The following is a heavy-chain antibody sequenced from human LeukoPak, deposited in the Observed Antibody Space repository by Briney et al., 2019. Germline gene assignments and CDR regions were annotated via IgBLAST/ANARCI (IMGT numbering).Heavy chain of an antibody. Sequence: ASVKVFCTASGYTFTGYYNHWVRHPPGPGHELMGWINPNSGGTNYAQKFQGRVTMTRDTSISTAYMELSRLRSDDTAVYYCARDPDIVVPPDYWGQGTLVTVSS. CDR1: GYTFTGYY. CDR2: INPNSGGT. D-gene: IGHD2-2*01. J-gene: IGHJ4*02. CDR3: ARDPDIVVPPDY. V-gene: IGHV1-2*02.